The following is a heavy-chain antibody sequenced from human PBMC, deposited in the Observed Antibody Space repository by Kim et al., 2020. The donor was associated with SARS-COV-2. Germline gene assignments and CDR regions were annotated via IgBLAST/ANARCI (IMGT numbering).Heavy chain of an antibody. J-gene: IGHJ4*02. CDR2: ISSSGGST. CDR1: GFTFGYYA. D-gene: IGHD6-19*01. V-gene: IGHV3-23*01. Sequence: GGSLRLSCAASGFTFGYYAMSWVRQAPGKGLEWVSAISSSGGSTYYADAVKGRFTISRDNSKNTLFLQLSSLRAEGTAVYYCARDQYSSGLGFDYWGQGALGSVSS. CDR3: ARDQYSSGLGFDY.